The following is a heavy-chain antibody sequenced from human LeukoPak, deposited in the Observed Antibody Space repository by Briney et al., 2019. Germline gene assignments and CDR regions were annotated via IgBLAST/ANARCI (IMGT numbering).Heavy chain of an antibody. CDR3: ANEGTYTYGASDFDY. J-gene: IGHJ4*02. Sequence: SETLSLTCTVSGVSISSSSYYWGWIRQPPGKGLEWIGGIYSSGSTYYNPSLKSRVTISVDTSKNQFTLKLSSVTAADTAVYYCANEGTYTYGASDFDYWGQGTLVTVSS. CDR1: GVSISSSSYY. V-gene: IGHV4-39*06. CDR2: IYSSGST. D-gene: IGHD4/OR15-4a*01.